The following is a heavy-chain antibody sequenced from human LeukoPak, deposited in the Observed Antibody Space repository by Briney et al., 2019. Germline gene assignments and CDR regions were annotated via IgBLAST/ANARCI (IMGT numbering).Heavy chain of an antibody. CDR2: IEPARGGA. Sequence: ASVKVSCKAAGYTFTGYYMHWGRQAPGQGLEWVGWIEPARGGADYAQKFQGRVTITRDTSISTVYMDPRGLTADDTALYFCARDRSRYFDFWGQGTLVTVSS. V-gene: IGHV1-2*02. CDR3: ARDRSRYFDF. J-gene: IGHJ4*02. D-gene: IGHD1-26*01. CDR1: GYTFTGYY.